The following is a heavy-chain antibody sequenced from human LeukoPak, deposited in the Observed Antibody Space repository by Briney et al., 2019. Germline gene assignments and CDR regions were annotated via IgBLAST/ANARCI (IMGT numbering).Heavy chain of an antibody. V-gene: IGHV4-39*07. D-gene: IGHD3/OR15-3a*01. J-gene: IGHJ4*02. CDR3: ARSWTGYPSSDFDY. CDR1: GGSISSSSYY. CDR2: IYYSGST. Sequence: SETLSLTCTVSGGSISSSSYYWGWIRQPPGKGLEWIGSIYYSGSTYYNPSLKSRVTISVDTSKNQFSLKLNSVTAADTAVYYCARSWTGYPSSDFDYWGQGTLVTVSS.